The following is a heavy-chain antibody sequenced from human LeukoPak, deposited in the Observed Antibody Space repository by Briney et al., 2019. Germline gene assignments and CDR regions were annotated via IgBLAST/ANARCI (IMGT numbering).Heavy chain of an antibody. V-gene: IGHV3-23*01. CDR3: ARDLEWLLSTWGMPDY. D-gene: IGHD3-3*01. Sequence: PGGSLRLSCAAGGFMFTNYVMYWVRQAPGQGLEWGSVISASGYTIDYADSVKGRFTISRDNSKNTLYLQMNSLRAEDTAVYYCARDLEWLLSTWGMPDYWGQGTLVTVSS. CDR1: GFMFTNYV. CDR2: ISASGYTI. J-gene: IGHJ4*02.